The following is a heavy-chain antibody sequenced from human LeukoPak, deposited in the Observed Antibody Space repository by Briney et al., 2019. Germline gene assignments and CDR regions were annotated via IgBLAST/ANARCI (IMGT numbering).Heavy chain of an antibody. CDR1: GGSISSGDYY. V-gene: IGHV4-30-4*01. CDR3: ARDPTYDYVWGSWTFDI. J-gene: IGHJ3*02. D-gene: IGHD3-16*01. Sequence: PSQTLSLTCTVSGGSISSGDYYWSWIRQPPGKGLEWIGYIYYSGSTYYNPSLKSRVTISVDTSKNQFSLKLSSVTAADTAVYYCARDPTYDYVWGSWTFDIWGQGTMVTVSS. CDR2: IYYSGST.